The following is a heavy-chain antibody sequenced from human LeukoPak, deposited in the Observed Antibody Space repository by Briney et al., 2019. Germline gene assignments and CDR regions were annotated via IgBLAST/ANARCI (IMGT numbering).Heavy chain of an antibody. CDR1: GFSFDDYA. D-gene: IGHD4-17*01. Sequence: GGSLRLSCAASGFSFDDYAMHWVRQAPGKGLEWVSLVSGDGGNTYYADSVKGRFTISRDNGKNSLYLQMHSLTTEDAALYYCAKDEYGSQGDWYFDLWGRGTLVTVSS. CDR3: AKDEYGSQGDWYFDL. J-gene: IGHJ2*01. CDR2: VSGDGGNT. V-gene: IGHV3-43*02.